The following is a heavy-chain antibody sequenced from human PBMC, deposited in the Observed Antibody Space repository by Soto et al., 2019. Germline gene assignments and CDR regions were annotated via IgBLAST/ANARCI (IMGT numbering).Heavy chain of an antibody. Sequence: QVHLVQSESEVKKPGASVKVSCKASGYTFSSYTMNWVRQAPGQRPEWMGWIAGGNGKRKYSQKYQDRVTSTRDTSASTVDREVSRLRSEDTAVDYCAREGEYDSIWGSYRPHVDNWGQGTLVTVSS. V-gene: IGHV1-3*01. D-gene: IGHD3-16*02. CDR2: IAGGNGKR. CDR1: GYTFSSYT. J-gene: IGHJ4*02. CDR3: AREGEYDSIWGSYRPHVDN.